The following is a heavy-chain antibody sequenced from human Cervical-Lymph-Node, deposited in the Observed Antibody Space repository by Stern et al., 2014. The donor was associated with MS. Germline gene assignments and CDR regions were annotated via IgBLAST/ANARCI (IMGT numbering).Heavy chain of an antibody. CDR1: GYKFSIYW. CDR2: IYPGDSET. D-gene: IGHD1-14*01. J-gene: IGHJ4*02. Sequence: EVQLVESGAELIRPGESLKISCKGSGYKFSIYWIAWVRQMPGKVLEWIGVIYPGDSETSYSPSFQGQVTMSADKSNSHPYLPLGSLNASDTAMYFCARQTTAWASDVWGQGTLVTVSS. CDR3: ARQTTAWASDV. V-gene: IGHV5-51*01.